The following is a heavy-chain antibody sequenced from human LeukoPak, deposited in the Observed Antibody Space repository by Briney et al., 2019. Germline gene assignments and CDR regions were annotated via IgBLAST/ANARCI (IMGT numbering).Heavy chain of an antibody. CDR3: ARAGDFWSGSASFDI. D-gene: IGHD3-3*01. CDR1: GSTFDDYA. V-gene: IGHV3-9*01. J-gene: IGHJ3*02. Sequence: GGSLRLSCAASGSTFDDYAMHWVRQAPGKGLEWVSGISWNSGSIGYADSVKGRFTISRDNAKNCLYLQMNSLRAEDTAVYYCARAGDFWSGSASFDIWGQGTMVTVSS. CDR2: ISWNSGSI.